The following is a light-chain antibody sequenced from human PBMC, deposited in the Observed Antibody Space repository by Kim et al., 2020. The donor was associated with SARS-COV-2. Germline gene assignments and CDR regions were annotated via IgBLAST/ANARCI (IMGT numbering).Light chain of an antibody. V-gene: IGLV3-1*01. CDR2: QDS. J-gene: IGLJ2*01. CDR1: KLGDKY. Sequence: SYELTQPPSVSVSPGQTASITCSGDKLGDKYASWYQRKPGQSPVLVIYQDSKWPSGIPERFSGSNSGNTATLTISGTQAMDEADYYCQAWDSSTVVFGGGTQLTVL. CDR3: QAWDSSTVV.